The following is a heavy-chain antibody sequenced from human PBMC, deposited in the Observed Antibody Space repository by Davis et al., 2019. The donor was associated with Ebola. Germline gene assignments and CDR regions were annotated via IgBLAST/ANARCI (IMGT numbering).Heavy chain of an antibody. V-gene: IGHV4-39*02. CDR3: ARTIAAGENWFDP. CDR1: GGSISSSSYY. Sequence: MPSETLSLTCAVSGGSISSSSYYWGWIRQPPGKGLEWIGSIYYSGSTYYNPSLKSRVTISVDTSKNHFSLRLRSATAADTAVYYCARTIAAGENWFDPWGQGTLVTVSS. J-gene: IGHJ5*02. D-gene: IGHD6-13*01. CDR2: IYYSGST.